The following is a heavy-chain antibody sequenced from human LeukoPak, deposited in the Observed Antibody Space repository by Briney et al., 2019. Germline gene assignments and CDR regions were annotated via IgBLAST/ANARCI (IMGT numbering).Heavy chain of an antibody. CDR1: GFTLSSYA. CDR2: ISGSGGST. V-gene: IGHV3-23*01. J-gene: IGHJ4*02. D-gene: IGHD4-23*01. CDR3: AKVADYGGKSYFDY. Sequence: GGSLRLSCAASGFTLSSYAMSWVRQAPGKGLEWVSAISGSGGSTYYADSVKGRFTISRDNSKNTLYLQMNSLRAEDTAVYYYAKVADYGGKSYFDYWGQGTLVTVSS.